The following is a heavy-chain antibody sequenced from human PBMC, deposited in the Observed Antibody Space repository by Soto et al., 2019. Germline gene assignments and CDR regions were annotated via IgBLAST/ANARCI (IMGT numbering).Heavy chain of an antibody. CDR1: GFTFSSYG. CDR2: ISYDGSNK. J-gene: IGHJ4*02. Sequence: VQLVESGGGVVQPGRSLRLSCAASGFTFSSYGMHWVRQAPGKGLEWVAVISYDGSNKYYADSVKGRFTISRDNSKNTLYLQMNSLRAEDTAVYYCARGAYDSSGYYFKPLDYWGQGTLVTVSS. V-gene: IGHV3-30*03. CDR3: ARGAYDSSGYYFKPLDY. D-gene: IGHD3-22*01.